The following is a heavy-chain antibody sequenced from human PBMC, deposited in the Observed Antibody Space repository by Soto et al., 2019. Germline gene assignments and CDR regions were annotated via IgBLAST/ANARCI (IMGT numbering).Heavy chain of an antibody. CDR3: ARDDEYSGNGMDV. D-gene: IGHD3-10*01. CDR2: ILNDGSNR. CDR1: GFTFSNYG. V-gene: IGHV3-33*01. J-gene: IGHJ6*02. Sequence: QVQLVESGGGVVQPGRSLRLSCAASGFTFSNYGMHWVRQAPGKGLEWVAVILNDGSNRYHADSVKDRFTISRDNSKNMLYLQLNSRRAEDAAVYYCARDDEYSGNGMDVWGQGTTVNVS.